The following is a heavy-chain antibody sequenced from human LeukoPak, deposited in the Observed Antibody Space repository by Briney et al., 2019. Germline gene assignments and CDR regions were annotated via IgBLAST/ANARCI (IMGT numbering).Heavy chain of an antibody. V-gene: IGHV3-23*01. J-gene: IGHJ4*02. Sequence: PGGSLRLSCAASGFTFSSYAMSWVRHAPGKGLEWVSAISGSGGSTYYADSVKGRFTISRDNSKNTLYLQMNSLRAEDTAVYYCAKDAGGYCSGGSCYTPTPIEYWGQGTLVTVSS. CDR1: GFTFSSYA. CDR3: AKDAGGYCSGGSCYTPTPIEY. D-gene: IGHD2-15*01. CDR2: ISGSGGST.